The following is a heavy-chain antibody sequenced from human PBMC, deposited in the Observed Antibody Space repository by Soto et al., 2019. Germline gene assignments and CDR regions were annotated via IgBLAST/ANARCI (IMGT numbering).Heavy chain of an antibody. CDR2: LWYDGTNE. D-gene: IGHD6-13*01. CDR1: GFTFSNYG. Sequence: QVQLVESGGGVVLPGRSLRLSCAASGFTFSNYGMHWVRQAPGKGLEWVAILWYDGTNENYAGSVRGRFTISRDNSKNTLDLQMNSLRAEDTAVYYCVSGMEQHQYYFDYWGQGTLVTVSS. V-gene: IGHV3-33*01. CDR3: VSGMEQHQYYFDY. J-gene: IGHJ4*02.